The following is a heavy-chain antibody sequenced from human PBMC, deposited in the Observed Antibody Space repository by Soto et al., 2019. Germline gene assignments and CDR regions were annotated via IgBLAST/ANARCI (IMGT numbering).Heavy chain of an antibody. CDR2: VKSKNDGGTT. D-gene: IGHD3-3*01. Sequence: PGGSLRLSCAASGFTFSNAWINWVRQAPGKGLEWVGRVKSKNDGGTTDFAAPVKGRFAISRDDSKNMVYLEMNNLQTEDTAIYYCTTDSYFSPIIVRYDYWGHGTLVTVSS. J-gene: IGHJ4*01. CDR3: TTDSYFSPIIVRYDY. V-gene: IGHV3-15*07. CDR1: GFTFSNAW.